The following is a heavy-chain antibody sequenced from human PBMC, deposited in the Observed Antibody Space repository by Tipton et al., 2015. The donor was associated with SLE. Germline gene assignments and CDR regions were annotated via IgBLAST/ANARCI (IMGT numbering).Heavy chain of an antibody. V-gene: IGHV3-23*01. CDR2: ISGSGGST. Sequence: SLRLSCAASGFTFSSYAMSWVRQAPGKGLEWVSAISGSGGSTYYADSVKGRFTISRDNSKNSLYLQMNSLRAEDTAVYYCAREGGGSGSFDYWGQGTLVTVSS. CDR1: GFTFSSYA. J-gene: IGHJ4*02. CDR3: AREGGGSGSFDY. D-gene: IGHD3-10*01.